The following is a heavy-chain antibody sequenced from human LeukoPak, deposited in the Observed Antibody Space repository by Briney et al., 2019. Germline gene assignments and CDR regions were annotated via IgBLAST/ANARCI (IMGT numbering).Heavy chain of an antibody. V-gene: IGHV4-31*03. J-gene: IGHJ4*02. CDR1: VDSISIGGYY. Sequence: SETLSLTCTVSVDSISIGGYYWSWIRQHPGKGLEWIGYIYYSGSTYYNPSLKSRVTISVDTSKNQFSLKLSSVTAADTAVYYCARADYYDSRVDYWGQGTLVTVSS. D-gene: IGHD3-22*01. CDR2: IYYSGST. CDR3: ARADYYDSRVDY.